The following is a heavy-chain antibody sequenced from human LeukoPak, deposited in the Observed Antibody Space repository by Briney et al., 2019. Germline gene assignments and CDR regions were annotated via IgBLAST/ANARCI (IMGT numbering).Heavy chain of an antibody. Sequence: PSETLSLTCAVYGGSFSGYYWSWIRQPPGKGLEWIGKINHSGSTNYNPSLKSRVTISVDTSKNQFSLKLSSVTAADTAVYYCARGAAWIQLWRSYYFDYWGQGTLVTVSS. CDR2: INHSGST. CDR1: GGSFSGYY. V-gene: IGHV4-34*01. J-gene: IGHJ4*02. D-gene: IGHD5-18*01. CDR3: ARGAAWIQLWRSYYFDY.